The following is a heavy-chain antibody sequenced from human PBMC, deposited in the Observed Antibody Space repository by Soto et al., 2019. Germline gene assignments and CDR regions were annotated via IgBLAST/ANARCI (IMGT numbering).Heavy chain of an antibody. CDR1: GFTFSDYY. J-gene: IGHJ6*02. D-gene: IGHD4-4*01. Sequence: LVESGGGLVKPGGSLRLSCAASGFTFSDYYMSWIRQAPGKGLEWVSYITSSGDTLYYADSVKGRFTISRDNAKNSLFLQMNSLGADDTAVYYCARSWWDYSQFSYYHGLDVWGQGTTVTVSS. V-gene: IGHV3-11*01. CDR3: ARSWWDYSQFSYYHGLDV. CDR2: ITSSGDTL.